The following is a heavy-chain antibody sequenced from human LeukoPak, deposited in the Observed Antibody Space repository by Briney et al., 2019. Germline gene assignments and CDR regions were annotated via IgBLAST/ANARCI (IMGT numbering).Heavy chain of an antibody. Sequence: PSETLSLTCTVSGGSISSYYWSWIRQPAGKGLEWIGRTYTSGSTNYNPSLKSRVTMSVDTSKNQFSLKLSSVTAADTAVYYCARDSCSSTSCYEYFDYWGQGTLVTVSS. CDR1: GGSISSYY. CDR2: TYTSGST. J-gene: IGHJ4*02. D-gene: IGHD2-2*01. V-gene: IGHV4-4*07. CDR3: ARDSCSSTSCYEYFDY.